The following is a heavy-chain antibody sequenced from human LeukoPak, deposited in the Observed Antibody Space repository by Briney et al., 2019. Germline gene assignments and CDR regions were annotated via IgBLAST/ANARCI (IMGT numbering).Heavy chain of an antibody. CDR1: GGTFSSYA. CDR3: ARDRPGVLRYFDWLD. D-gene: IGHD3-9*01. V-gene: IGHV1-69*05. Sequence: SVKVSCKASGGTFSSYAISWVRQALGQGLEWMGGIIPIFGTANYAQKFQGRVTITTDESTSTAYMELSSLRSEDTAVYYCARDRPGVLRYFDWLDWGQGTLVTVSS. CDR2: IIPIFGTA. J-gene: IGHJ4*02.